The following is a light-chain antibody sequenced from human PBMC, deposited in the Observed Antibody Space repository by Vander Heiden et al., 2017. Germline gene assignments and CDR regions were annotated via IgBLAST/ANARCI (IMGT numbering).Light chain of an antibody. CDR1: QSLLHSNGYNY. J-gene: IGKJ4*01. Sequence: DIVMTQSPLSLPVTPGEPASISCRSSQSLLHSNGYNYLDWYLQKPGQSPQLLIYLGSNRASGVPDRFSGSGSGTDFTLKISRGEAEDVGVYYCRQALQTPGTFGGGTKVEIK. V-gene: IGKV2-28*01. CDR3: RQALQTPGT. CDR2: LGS.